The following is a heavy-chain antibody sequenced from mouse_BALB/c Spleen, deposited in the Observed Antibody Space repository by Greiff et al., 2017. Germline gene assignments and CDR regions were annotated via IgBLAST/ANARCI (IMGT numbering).Heavy chain of an antibody. Sequence: QVQLQQSGPGLVQPSQSLSITCTVSGFSLTSYGVHWVRQPPGKGLEWLGVIWAGGSTNYNSALMSRLSISKDNSKSQVFLKMNSLQTDDTAMYYCARGPTTVVAYYYAMDYWGQGTSVTVSS. CDR2: IWAGGST. J-gene: IGHJ4*01. CDR1: GFSLTSYG. D-gene: IGHD1-1*01. V-gene: IGHV2-9*02. CDR3: ARGPTTVVAYYYAMDY.